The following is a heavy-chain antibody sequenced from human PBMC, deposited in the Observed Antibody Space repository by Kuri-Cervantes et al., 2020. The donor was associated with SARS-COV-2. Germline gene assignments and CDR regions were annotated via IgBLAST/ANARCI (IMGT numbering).Heavy chain of an antibody. Sequence: GESLKISCAASGFTFSSYWMSWVRLAPGKGLEWVANIKQDGSGKYYVDSWKGRFTISRDNAKNSLYLQMNSLRVEDMALYYCAKDKARGVGASTPAAFDLWGHGTMVTVSS. V-gene: IGHV3-7*03. D-gene: IGHD1-26*01. CDR1: GFTFSSYW. J-gene: IGHJ3*01. CDR3: AKDKARGVGASTPAAFDL. CDR2: IKQDGSGK.